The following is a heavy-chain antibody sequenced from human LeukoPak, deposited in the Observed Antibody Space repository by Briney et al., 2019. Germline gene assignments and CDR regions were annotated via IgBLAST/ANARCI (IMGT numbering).Heavy chain of an antibody. CDR2: IGPTGSDR. J-gene: IGHJ4*02. Sequence: KSGGSLRLSCTASGLTFSTSGSNWVRQAPGKGLEWVASIGPTGSDRYHADSITGRFTISRDNANNFLYLQMNSLRAEDTAVYYCATETNGRHYYYWGQGTLLTVSS. V-gene: IGHV3-21*06. CDR1: GLTFSTSG. D-gene: IGHD1-14*01. CDR3: ATETNGRHYYY.